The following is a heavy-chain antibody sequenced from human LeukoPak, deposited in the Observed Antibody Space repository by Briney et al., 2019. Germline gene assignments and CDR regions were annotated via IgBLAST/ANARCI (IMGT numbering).Heavy chain of an antibody. Sequence: GASVKVSCKASGYTFTGYYMHWVRQAPGQGLEWMGWINPNSGGTNYAQKFQGRVTMTRDTSISTAYMELSRLRSDDTAVYYCARTDIVLMVYAIPYYYYMDVWGKGTTVTVSS. V-gene: IGHV1-2*02. CDR2: INPNSGGT. J-gene: IGHJ6*03. CDR3: ARTDIVLMVYAIPYYYYMDV. CDR1: GYTFTGYY. D-gene: IGHD2-8*01.